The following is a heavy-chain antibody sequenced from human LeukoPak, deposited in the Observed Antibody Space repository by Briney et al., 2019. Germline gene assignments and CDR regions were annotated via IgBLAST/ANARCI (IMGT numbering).Heavy chain of an antibody. Sequence: SVKVSCKASGGTFSSYAISWVRQAPGQGLEWMGGIIPIFGTANYAQKFQGRVTVTADESTSTAYMELSSLRSEDTAVYYCARNYYDSSGYYGGGFDYWGQGTLVTVSS. CDR3: ARNYYDSSGYYGGGFDY. D-gene: IGHD3-22*01. CDR1: GGTFSSYA. V-gene: IGHV1-69*13. J-gene: IGHJ4*02. CDR2: IIPIFGTA.